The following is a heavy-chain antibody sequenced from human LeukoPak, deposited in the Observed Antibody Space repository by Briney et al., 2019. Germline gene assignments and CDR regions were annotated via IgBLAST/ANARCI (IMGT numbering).Heavy chain of an antibody. Sequence: SETLSLTCAVYGGSFSDYYWSWNRQPTGKGLKWIGEINPSGSTNYNPSLKSRVTISVDTSKNQFSLKLTSVTAADTAVYYCARLRHIVVVTAIFRTWFDAWGQGTLVTVSS. V-gene: IGHV4-34*01. CDR2: INPSGST. J-gene: IGHJ5*02. D-gene: IGHD2-21*02. CDR3: ARLRHIVVVTAIFRTWFDA. CDR1: GGSFSDYY.